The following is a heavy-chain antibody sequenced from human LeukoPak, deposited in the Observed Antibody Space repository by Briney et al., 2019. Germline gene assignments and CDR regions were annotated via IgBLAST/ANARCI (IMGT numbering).Heavy chain of an antibody. CDR1: GYTFTSYG. Sequence: ASVKVSCKASGYTFTSYGISWVRQAPGQGLEWMGWISAYNGNTNYAQKLQGRVTMTTDTSTSTAYMELRILRSDDTAVYYCARPLFSGYSYGYDYWGQGTLVTVSS. CDR2: ISAYNGNT. V-gene: IGHV1-18*01. CDR3: ARPLFSGYSYGYDY. D-gene: IGHD5-18*01. J-gene: IGHJ4*02.